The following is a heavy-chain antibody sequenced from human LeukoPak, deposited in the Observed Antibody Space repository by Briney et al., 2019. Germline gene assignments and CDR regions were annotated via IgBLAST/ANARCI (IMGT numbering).Heavy chain of an antibody. V-gene: IGHV4-30-2*01. CDR1: GGSISSGGYS. CDR3: ARGQYHYGSGSFWFDP. D-gene: IGHD3-10*01. J-gene: IGHJ5*02. Sequence: SQTLSLTCAVSGGSISSGGYSWRWIRQPPGKGLEWIGYIYHSGSTYYNPSLKSRVTISVDRSKNQFSLKLSSVTAADTAVYYCARGQYHYGSGSFWFDPWGQGTLVTVSS. CDR2: IYHSGST.